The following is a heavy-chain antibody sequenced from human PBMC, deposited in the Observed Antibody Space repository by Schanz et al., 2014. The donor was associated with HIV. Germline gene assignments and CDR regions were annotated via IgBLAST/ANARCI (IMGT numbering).Heavy chain of an antibody. Sequence: EVRLLESGGGLVQPGGSLRLSCAVSGFTFYNYAMNWVRQAPGKGLEWVSYISDTGTTTYYADSVNGRFTISRDNAKNSLFLQINSLRVEDTAVYYCARDQGYCAGSTCYSWYYFDSWGQGTPVTVSS. CDR2: ISDTGTTT. J-gene: IGHJ4*02. CDR1: GFTFYNYA. D-gene: IGHD2-21*02. CDR3: ARDQGYCAGSTCYSWYYFDS. V-gene: IGHV3-48*04.